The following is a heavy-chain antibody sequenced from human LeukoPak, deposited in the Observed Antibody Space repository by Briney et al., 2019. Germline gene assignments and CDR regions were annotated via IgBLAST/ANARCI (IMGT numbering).Heavy chain of an antibody. J-gene: IGHJ5*02. Sequence: GGSLRLSCAASGFTISNYPMTWVRQAPGKGLEWVSAIGSDGKTYYADSVKGRFTISRDNSKNTLYLQMNSLRADDTAVYYCAKGARGDTVTSIVGLNWFDPWGQGTLVTVSS. CDR2: IGSDGKT. CDR3: AKGARGDTVTSIVGLNWFDP. D-gene: IGHD4-17*01. V-gene: IGHV3-23*01. CDR1: GFTISNYP.